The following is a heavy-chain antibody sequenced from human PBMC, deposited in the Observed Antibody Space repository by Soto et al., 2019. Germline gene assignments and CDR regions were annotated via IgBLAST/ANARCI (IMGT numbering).Heavy chain of an antibody. CDR3: EPSKAVTRYLPSYLAY. CDR1: GYTLTELS. Sequence: ASVKVSCKVSGYTLTELSMHWVRQAPGKGLEWMGGFDPEDGETIYAQKFQGRVTMTEDTSTDTAYMELSSLSSEDTAVFYFEPSKAVTRYLPSYLAYWGKGTLVPVSP. J-gene: IGHJ4*02. D-gene: IGHD4-17*01. V-gene: IGHV1-24*01. CDR2: FDPEDGET.